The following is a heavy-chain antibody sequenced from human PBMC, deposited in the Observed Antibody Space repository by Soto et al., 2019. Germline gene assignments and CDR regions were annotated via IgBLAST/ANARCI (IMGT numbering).Heavy chain of an antibody. Sequence: ASVKVSCKTSGYTFTSYGISWVRQAPGQGLEWMGWISAYNGNTNYAQKLQGRVTMTTDTSTNTAYMELRSLRSDDTAVYYCARDVYRSSSFDPWGQGTLVTVSS. CDR2: ISAYNGNT. J-gene: IGHJ5*02. CDR3: ARDVYRSSSFDP. D-gene: IGHD6-6*01. V-gene: IGHV1-18*01. CDR1: GYTFTSYG.